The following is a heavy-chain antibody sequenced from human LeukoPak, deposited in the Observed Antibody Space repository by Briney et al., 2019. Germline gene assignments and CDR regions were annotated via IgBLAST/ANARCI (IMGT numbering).Heavy chain of an antibody. D-gene: IGHD4-17*01. Sequence: PGGSLRLSRAGSGFTFRSYAVHWVRQAPGKGLEWVAVVSHDGRNKYFADSVKGRFTISRDNSNNTVYLQMNSLRPEDTAVYYCARTGFGDYEFSFGAFDIWGHGTMVTVSS. V-gene: IGHV3-30*04. CDR1: GFTFRSYA. J-gene: IGHJ3*02. CDR3: ARTGFGDYEFSFGAFDI. CDR2: VSHDGRNK.